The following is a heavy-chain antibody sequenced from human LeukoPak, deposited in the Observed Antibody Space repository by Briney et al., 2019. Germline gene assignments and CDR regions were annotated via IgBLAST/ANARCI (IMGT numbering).Heavy chain of an antibody. CDR1: GLDFSGHA. D-gene: IGHD1-1*01. J-gene: IGHJ4*02. V-gene: IGHV3-30*04. CDR3: TRVGTGTPHFDY. Sequence: GGSLRLSCAASGLDFSGHALHWVRQPPGQGLEWVAVISNDGINKYYADSVKGRFTISRDNSKNTLYLQMNSLRLEDTAIYYCTRVGTGTPHFDYWGQGTLVTVSS. CDR2: ISNDGINK.